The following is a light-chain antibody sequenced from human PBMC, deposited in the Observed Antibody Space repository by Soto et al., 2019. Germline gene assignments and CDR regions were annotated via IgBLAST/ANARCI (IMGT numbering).Light chain of an antibody. V-gene: IGKV3-20*01. CDR2: GAS. CDR3: QQYGSSPT. Sequence: EIVFTQSPATLSFSPGERATLSCRASQSVSSSYLAWYQQKPGQAPRLLIYGASSRATGIPDRFSGSGSGTDFTLTISRLEPEDFAVYYCQQYGSSPTFG. CDR1: QSVSSSY. J-gene: IGKJ1*01.